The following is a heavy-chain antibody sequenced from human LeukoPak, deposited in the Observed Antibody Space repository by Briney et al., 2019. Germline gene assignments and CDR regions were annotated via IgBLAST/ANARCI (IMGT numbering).Heavy chain of an antibody. Sequence: SETLSLTSAVSGGSISSGGYSWSWIRQPPGKGLEWIGYFYHSGSTYYNPSLKSRVIISVDRSKNQFSLKLSSVAAADTAVYYCARSIVLLPAAIGWFDPWGQGTLVTVSS. D-gene: IGHD2-2*01. CDR2: FYHSGST. CDR3: ARSIVLLPAAIGWFDP. J-gene: IGHJ5*02. V-gene: IGHV4-30-2*01. CDR1: GGSISSGGYS.